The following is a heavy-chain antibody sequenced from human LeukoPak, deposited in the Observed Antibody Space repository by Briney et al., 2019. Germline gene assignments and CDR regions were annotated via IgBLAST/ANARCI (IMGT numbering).Heavy chain of an antibody. CDR2: INPSGGST. V-gene: IGHV1-46*01. CDR1: GYTFTNYY. CDR3: ARPRTMVRGADDAFDI. D-gene: IGHD3-10*01. J-gene: IGHJ3*02. Sequence: GASVEVSCKASGYTFTNYYMHWVRQAPGQGLEWMGIINPSGGSTSYAQKFQGRVTMTRDTSTSTVYMELSSLRSEDTAVYYCARPRTMVRGADDAFDIWGQGTMVTVSS.